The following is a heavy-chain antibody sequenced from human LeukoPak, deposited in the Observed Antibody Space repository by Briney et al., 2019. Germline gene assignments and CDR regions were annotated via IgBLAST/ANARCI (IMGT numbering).Heavy chain of an antibody. CDR2: IYYSMST. CDR3: ARQHARGYSYAQFDY. Sequence: SETLSLTCTLSGGSISSSSYYWGWIRQPPGKGLEWIGSIYYSMSTYYNPSLKSRVTISVDTSKNQFSLKLSSVTAADTAVYYCARQHARGYSYAQFDYWGQGTLVTVSS. V-gene: IGHV4-39*01. CDR1: GGSISSSSYY. J-gene: IGHJ4*02. D-gene: IGHD5-18*01.